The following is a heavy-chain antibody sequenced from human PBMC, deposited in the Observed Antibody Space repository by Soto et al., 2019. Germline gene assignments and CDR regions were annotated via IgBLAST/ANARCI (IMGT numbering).Heavy chain of an antibody. Sequence: EVQLVESGGGLVKPGGSLRLSCAASGFTVSNARMNWLRQAPGKGLEWVGRIKSKADGGTTDYAAPVRGRFTISRDDSKNTLYLQMDNLKTEDTALYYCTTAKSSAYDHWGQGTLVIVSS. J-gene: IGHJ4*02. CDR2: IKSKADGGTT. CDR3: TTAKSSAYDH. CDR1: GFTVSNAR. D-gene: IGHD6-19*01. V-gene: IGHV3-15*07.